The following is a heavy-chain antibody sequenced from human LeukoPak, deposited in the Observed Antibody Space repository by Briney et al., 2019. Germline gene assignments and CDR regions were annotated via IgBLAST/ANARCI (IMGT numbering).Heavy chain of an antibody. CDR3: ARDLSPVVRASPMGY. J-gene: IGHJ4*02. Sequence: GGSLRLSCAASGFTFTSYGMHWVRQSPGKGLEWVALITYDGYYKYHSDSVKGRFTISSDASKNTLYLQMNSLRAEDTAVYYCARDLSPVVRASPMGYWGQGTLVTVSS. CDR1: GFTFTSYG. V-gene: IGHV3-30*03. CDR2: ITYDGYYK. D-gene: IGHD3-10*01.